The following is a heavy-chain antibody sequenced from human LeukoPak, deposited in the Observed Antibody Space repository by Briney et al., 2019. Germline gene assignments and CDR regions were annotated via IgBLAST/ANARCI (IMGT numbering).Heavy chain of an antibody. J-gene: IGHJ4*02. D-gene: IGHD3-22*01. CDR1: GGSFSGYY. V-gene: IGHV4-34*01. Sequence: SETLSLTCAVYGGSFSGYYWGWIRQPPGKGLEWIGEINHSGSTNYNPSLKSRVTISVDTSKNQFSLKLSSVTAADTAVYYCARGPYYYDSSGYSYYFDYWGQGTLVTVSS. CDR2: INHSGST. CDR3: ARGPYYYDSSGYSYYFDY.